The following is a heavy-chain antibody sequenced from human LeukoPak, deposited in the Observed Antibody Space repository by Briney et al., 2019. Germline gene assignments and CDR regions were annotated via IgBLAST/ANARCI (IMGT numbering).Heavy chain of an antibody. D-gene: IGHD3-16*01. CDR2: LSSGSRYI. Sequence: GGSLRLSCEASGFTFSDSSMHWVRQAPGKGLEWVSSLSSGSRYIYYADSVKGRFTVSRDNAKNSLYLQMNWMRAEDAAVYYCARRGGYFDFWGQGSLVTVSS. CDR3: ARRGGYFDF. CDR1: GFTFSDSS. J-gene: IGHJ4*02. V-gene: IGHV3-21*01.